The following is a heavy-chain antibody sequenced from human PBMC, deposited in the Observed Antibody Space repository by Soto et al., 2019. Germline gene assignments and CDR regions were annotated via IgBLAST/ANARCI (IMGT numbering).Heavy chain of an antibody. CDR1: GGTFSSYA. J-gene: IGHJ6*02. V-gene: IGHV1-69*01. CDR3: VRRGVGMSTFGVSNPYGIDV. Sequence: QVQLVQSGAEVKKPGSSVKVSCKAYGGTFSSYAISCVRQAPGQGLEWMGGIIPIFGTATYAQKFQGRVTITVDESTSTAYMELSSQSSDDTAVYYCVRRGVGMSTFGVSNPYGIDVWGQYTTLTPSS. D-gene: IGHD3-16*01. CDR2: IIPIFGTA.